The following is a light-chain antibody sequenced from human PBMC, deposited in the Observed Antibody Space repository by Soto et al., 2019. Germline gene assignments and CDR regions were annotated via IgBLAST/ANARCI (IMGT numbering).Light chain of an antibody. CDR1: QSISNY. J-gene: IGKJ2*02. CDR3: QQSYSTLPWT. V-gene: IGKV1-39*01. CDR2: DAS. Sequence: DIQMTQSPSSLSASVGDRVTITCRASQSISNYLNWYQQKPGKAPNLLIYDASSLQSGVPSRFSGSGSGTDFTLTISSLQPEDFATYYCQQSYSTLPWTFGQGTKLEIK.